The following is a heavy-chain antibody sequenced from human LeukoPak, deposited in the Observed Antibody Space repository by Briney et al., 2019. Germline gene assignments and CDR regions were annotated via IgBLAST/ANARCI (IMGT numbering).Heavy chain of an antibody. CDR3: ARETPAAPYYYYMDV. V-gene: IGHV4-34*01. D-gene: IGHD6-13*01. CDR1: GGSVSGYY. J-gene: IGHJ6*03. CDR2: INHSGST. Sequence: SETLSLTCAVYGGSVSGYYWSWIRQPPGKGLEWIGEINHSGSTNYNPSLKSRVTISVDTSKNQFSLKLSSVTAADTAVYYCARETPAAPYYYYMDVWGKGTTVTVSS.